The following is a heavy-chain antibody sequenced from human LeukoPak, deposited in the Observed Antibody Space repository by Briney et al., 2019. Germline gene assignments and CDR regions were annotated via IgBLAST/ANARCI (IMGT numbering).Heavy chain of an antibody. Sequence: SETLSLTCGVSGGAFSGYYGSWIRQAPGKGLEWIGEMIHSGSSNYNPSLRSRVTISGDTSKNQFSLKLNSLTAADTAVYYCARGSIVATILGGLHGTTAFDFWGQGILVTVSS. CDR3: ARGSIVATILGGLHGTTAFDF. D-gene: IGHD5-12*01. CDR1: GGAFSGYY. J-gene: IGHJ4*02. V-gene: IGHV4-34*01. CDR2: MIHSGSS.